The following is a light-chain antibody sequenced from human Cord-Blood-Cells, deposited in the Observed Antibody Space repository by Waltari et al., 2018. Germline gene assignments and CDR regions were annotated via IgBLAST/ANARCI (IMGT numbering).Light chain of an antibody. CDR1: SSNIGAGYD. CDR3: QSYDSSLSGWV. V-gene: IGLV1-40*01. CDR2: GNS. J-gene: IGLJ3*02. Sequence: QSVLTQPPSVSGAPGQRVTISCTGSSSNIGAGYDVHWYQQLPGTAPKLLIYGNSSRPSGVPDLFAGSKSGTSASLAITGLQAEDEADYYCQSYDSSLSGWVFGGGTKLTVL.